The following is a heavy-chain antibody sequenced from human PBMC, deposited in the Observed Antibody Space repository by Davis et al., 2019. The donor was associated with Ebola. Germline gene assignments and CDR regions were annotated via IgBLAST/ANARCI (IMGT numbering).Heavy chain of an antibody. J-gene: IGHJ4*02. CDR3: ARDEARSGDYHY. CDR1: GFTFSSYA. CDR2: IGGSGVAT. V-gene: IGHV3-23*01. D-gene: IGHD4-17*01. Sequence: PGGSLRLSCAASGFTFSSYAISWFRQAPGKGLEWVSVIGGSGVATHYAGSVKGRFTISRDNSRNTLLLQMNSLRAEDTAVYYCARDEARSGDYHYWGRGTLVTVSS.